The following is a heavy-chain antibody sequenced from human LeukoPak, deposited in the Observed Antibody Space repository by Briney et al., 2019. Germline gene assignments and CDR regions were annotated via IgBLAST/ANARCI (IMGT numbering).Heavy chain of an antibody. CDR2: ISSSSTTI. V-gene: IGHV3-48*01. CDR1: GFTFSAYS. CDR3: ARGGGYSYGSFDY. J-gene: IGHJ4*02. Sequence: GGSLRLSCEASGFTFSAYSMNWVRQAPGKGLEWVSYISSSSTTIYYADSVKGRFTISRDNAKNSLYLQMNSLRAEDTAVYYCARGGGYSYGSFDYWGQGTLVTVSS. D-gene: IGHD5-18*01.